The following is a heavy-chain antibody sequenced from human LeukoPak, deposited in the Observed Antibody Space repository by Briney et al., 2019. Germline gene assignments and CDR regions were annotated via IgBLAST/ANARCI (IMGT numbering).Heavy chain of an antibody. Sequence: GGSLRLSCAASGFTFSSYAMHWVRQTPGKGLEWAALISYDGTSEYYADSVKGRFTISRDNPKSTLYLQMNSLGAEDTAVYYCAKGGWDYWGQGTLVTVSS. CDR2: ISYDGTSE. V-gene: IGHV3-30*18. CDR1: GFTFSSYA. CDR3: AKGGWDY. J-gene: IGHJ4*02. D-gene: IGHD6-19*01.